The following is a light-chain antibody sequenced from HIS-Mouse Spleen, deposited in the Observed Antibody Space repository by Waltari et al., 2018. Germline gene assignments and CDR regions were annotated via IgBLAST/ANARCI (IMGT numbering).Light chain of an antibody. Sequence: DIVMTQSPDSLAVSLGERAPINCKSSQSVLYSSNNKNYLAWYQQKPGQPPKLLIYWASTRESGVPDRFSGSGSVTDFTLTISSLQAEDVSVYYCQQYYSTPYTFGQATKLEI. CDR3: QQYYSTPYT. V-gene: IGKV4-1*01. J-gene: IGKJ2*01. CDR2: WAS. CDR1: QSVLYSSNNKNY.